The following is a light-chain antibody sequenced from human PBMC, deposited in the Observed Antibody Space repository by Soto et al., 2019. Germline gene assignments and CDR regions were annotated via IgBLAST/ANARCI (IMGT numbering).Light chain of an antibody. V-gene: IGLV1-40*01. CDR1: SSNIGAGYD. Sequence: SVLTQPPSVSGAPGQRVTISCTGSSSNIGAGYDVHWYQQLPGTAPKLLIYGNSNRPSGVPDRFSASTSGTSASLAITGLQAEDEGDYYCSSFAATHTYIFGTGTKVTVL. CDR3: SSFAATHTYI. J-gene: IGLJ1*01. CDR2: GNS.